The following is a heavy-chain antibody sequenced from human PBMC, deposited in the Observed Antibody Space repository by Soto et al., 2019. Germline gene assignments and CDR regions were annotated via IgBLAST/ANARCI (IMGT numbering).Heavy chain of an antibody. CDR2: IIPILGIA. Sequence: GASVKVSCKASGGTFSSYTISWVRQAPGQGLEWMGRIIPILGIANYAQKFQGRVTITADKSTSTAYMELSSLRSEDTAVYYCAREENYYDSSGYYPHWGQGTLVTVSS. D-gene: IGHD3-22*01. CDR3: AREENYYDSSGYYPH. CDR1: GGTFSSYT. V-gene: IGHV1-69*04. J-gene: IGHJ1*01.